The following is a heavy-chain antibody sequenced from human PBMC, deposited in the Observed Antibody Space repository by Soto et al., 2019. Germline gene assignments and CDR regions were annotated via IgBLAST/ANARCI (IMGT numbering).Heavy chain of an antibody. CDR3: ARDIILGMAGAEREYYFDY. CDR2: IIPIFGTA. Sequence: ASVKVSCKASGYTFTSYGISWVRQAPGQGLEWMGGIIPIFGTANYAQKFQGRVTITADKSTSTAYMELSSLRSEDTAVYYCARDIILGMAGAEREYYFDYWGQGTLVTVS. V-gene: IGHV1-69*06. D-gene: IGHD6-19*01. CDR1: GYTFTSYG. J-gene: IGHJ4*02.